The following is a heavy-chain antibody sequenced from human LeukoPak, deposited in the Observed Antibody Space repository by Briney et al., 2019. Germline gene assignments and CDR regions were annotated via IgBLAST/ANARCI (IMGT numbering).Heavy chain of an antibody. CDR3: ARGAQHIMDFWSGYYPYFDY. J-gene: IGHJ4*02. D-gene: IGHD3-3*01. CDR1: GGSISSSSYY. Sequence: PSETLSLTCTVSGGSISSSSYYWGWIRQPPGKGLEWIGSIYYSGSTYYNPSLKSRVTISVDTSKNQFSLKLSSVTAADTAVYYCARGAQHIMDFWSGYYPYFDYWGQGTLVTVSS. V-gene: IGHV4-39*07. CDR2: IYYSGST.